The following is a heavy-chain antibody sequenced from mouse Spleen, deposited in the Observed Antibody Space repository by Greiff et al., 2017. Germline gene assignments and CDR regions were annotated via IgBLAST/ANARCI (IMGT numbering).Heavy chain of an antibody. CDR1: GYTFTDYY. J-gene: IGHJ2*01. V-gene: IGHV1-76*01. Sequence: VMLVESGAELVRPGASVKLSCKASGYTFTDYYINWVKQRPGQGLEWIARIYPGSGNTYYNEKFKGKATLTAEKSSSTAYMQLSSLTSEDSAVYFCAREGLLYYFDYWGQGTTLTVSS. D-gene: IGHD3-3*01. CDR3: AREGLLYYFDY. CDR2: IYPGSGNT.